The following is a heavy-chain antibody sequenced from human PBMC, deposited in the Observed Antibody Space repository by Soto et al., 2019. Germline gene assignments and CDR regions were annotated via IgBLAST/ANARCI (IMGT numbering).Heavy chain of an antibody. V-gene: IGHV3-20*04. CDR2: INWIGGST. CDR3: ARAPWFGVLLYLDY. CDR1: GFIFGAHA. Sequence: PGGSLRLSCAASGFIFGAHAMSWVRQAPGKGLEWVSAINWIGGSTNYADSMKGRFTISRDNAKNSLYLQMSSLRAEDTALYYCARAPWFGVLLYLDYWGQGSLVTVSS. D-gene: IGHD3-10*01. J-gene: IGHJ4*02.